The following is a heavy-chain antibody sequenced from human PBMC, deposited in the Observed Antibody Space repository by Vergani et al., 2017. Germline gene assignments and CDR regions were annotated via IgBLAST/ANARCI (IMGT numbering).Heavy chain of an antibody. J-gene: IGHJ5*02. CDR2: IYYSGST. V-gene: IGHV4-31*03. CDR3: ARYRKGEEYHPAFDP. Sequence: QVQLQESGPGLVKPSQTLSLTCTVSGGSLSRGGYYWSWIRQHPGKGLEWIGYIYYSGSTYYNPSLKSRVTISVDTSKNQFSLKLSSVTAADTAVYYCARYRKGEEYHPAFDPWGQGTLVTVSS. D-gene: IGHD2-2*01. CDR1: GGSLSRGGYY.